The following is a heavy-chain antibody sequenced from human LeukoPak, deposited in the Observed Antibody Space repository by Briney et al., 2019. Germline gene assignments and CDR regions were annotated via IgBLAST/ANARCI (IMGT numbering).Heavy chain of an antibody. J-gene: IGHJ4*02. CDR2: ITGSGGST. CDR3: AKGPRAVEHSTQYFAY. Sequence: PGGSLRLSCAASGFTFSSYWMHWVRQAPGKGLEWVSSITGSGGSTYYADSVKGRFTISRDSSKNTLYLQMKSLRAEDTAVYYCAKGPRAVEHSTQYFAYWGQGTLVTVSS. V-gene: IGHV3-23*01. CDR1: GFTFSSYW. D-gene: IGHD1/OR15-1a*01.